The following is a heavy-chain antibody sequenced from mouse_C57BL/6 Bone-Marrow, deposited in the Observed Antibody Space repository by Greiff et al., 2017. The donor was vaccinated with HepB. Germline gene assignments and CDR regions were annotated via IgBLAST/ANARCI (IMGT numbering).Heavy chain of an antibody. J-gene: IGHJ3*01. V-gene: IGHV1-76*01. CDR2: IYPGSGNT. Sequence: QVQLQQSGAELVRPGASVKLSCKASGYTFTDYNINWVKQRPGQGLEWIARIYPGSGNTYYNEKFKGKATLTAEKSSSTAYMQLSSLTSEDSAVYFCARANGSSYEFAYWGQGTLVTVSA. CDR3: ARANGSSYEFAY. CDR1: GYTFTDYN. D-gene: IGHD1-1*01.